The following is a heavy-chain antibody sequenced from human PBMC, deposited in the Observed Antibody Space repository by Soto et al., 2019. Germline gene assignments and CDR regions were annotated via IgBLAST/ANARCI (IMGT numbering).Heavy chain of an antibody. CDR2: IWYDGSNK. J-gene: IGHJ4*02. CDR1: GFTFSRYG. Sequence: GGSLRPSCAASGFTFSRYGMHWVRQSPGEGLEWVAVIWYDGSNKYYADSVKGRFTISRDNSKNTLYLQMNSLRAEDTAVYYCARRSRGIAAAGTSGGRSGSYYSAYYFDYWGQGTLVTVSS. D-gene: IGHD6-13*01. V-gene: IGHV3-33*01. CDR3: ARRSRGIAAAGTSGGRSGSYYSAYYFDY.